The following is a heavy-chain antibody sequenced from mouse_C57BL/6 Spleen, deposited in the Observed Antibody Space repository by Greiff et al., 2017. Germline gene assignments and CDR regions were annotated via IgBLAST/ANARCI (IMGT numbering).Heavy chain of an antibody. CDR2: SRNKANDSPK. V-gene: IGHV7-1*01. Sequence: EVKLMESGGGLVQSGRSLRLSCATSWFTFSDFYIEWVRQAPGKGLEWIAASRNKANDSPKEYSASVKGRFIVSRDTSQSILYMQMNALRAEDNSIYYCARDGDDGYFAAWGTGNTVTASS. J-gene: IGHJ1*03. CDR1: WFTFSDFY. CDR3: ARDGDDGYFAA. D-gene: IGHD2-12*01.